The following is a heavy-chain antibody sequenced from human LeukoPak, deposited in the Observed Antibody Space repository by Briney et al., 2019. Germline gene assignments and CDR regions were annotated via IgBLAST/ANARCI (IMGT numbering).Heavy chain of an antibody. CDR2: IYCSGST. V-gene: IGHV4-31*03. J-gene: IGHJ4*02. CDR3: ARVRGFYDSSGYYPYYFDY. D-gene: IGHD3-22*01. Sequence: SQTLSLTCTVSGGSISSGGYYWSWIRQHPGKGLEWIGYIYCSGSTYYNPSLKSRVTISVDTSKNQFSLKLSSVTAADTAVYYCARVRGFYDSSGYYPYYFDYWGQGTLVTVSS. CDR1: GGSISSGGYY.